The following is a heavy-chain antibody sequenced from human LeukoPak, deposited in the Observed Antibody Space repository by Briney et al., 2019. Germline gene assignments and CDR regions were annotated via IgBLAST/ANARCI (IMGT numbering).Heavy chain of an antibody. Sequence: SETLSLTCAVYGGSFSGYYWSWIRQPPGKGLEWIGEINHSGSTNYNPSLKSRVTISVDTSKNQFSLKLSSVTAVDTAVYYCAGQPVDTAMVPDAFDIWGQGTMVTVSS. CDR3: AGQPVDTAMVPDAFDI. CDR2: INHSGST. J-gene: IGHJ3*02. D-gene: IGHD5-18*01. V-gene: IGHV4-34*01. CDR1: GGSFSGYY.